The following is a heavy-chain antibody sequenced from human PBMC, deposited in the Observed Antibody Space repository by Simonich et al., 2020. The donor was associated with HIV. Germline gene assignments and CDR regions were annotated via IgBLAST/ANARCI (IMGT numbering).Heavy chain of an antibody. J-gene: IGHJ4*01. V-gene: IGHV4-34*01. D-gene: IGHD4-17*01. Sequence: QVQLQQWGAGLLKPSETLSLTCAVYGGSFSGYYWSWIRQPPGKGLEWIGEINHSGSTNYNPSLKSRVTISVDTSKNQFSLKLSSVTAADTAVYYCARRHPTTVTTPYFDYWGRNPGHRLL. CDR2: INHSGST. CDR3: ARRHPTTVTTPYFDY. CDR1: GGSFSGYY.